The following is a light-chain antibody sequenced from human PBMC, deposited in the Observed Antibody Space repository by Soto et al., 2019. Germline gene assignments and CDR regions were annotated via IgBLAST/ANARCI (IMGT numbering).Light chain of an antibody. CDR3: QQRSNWPQWT. CDR1: QSVGTY. Sequence: EIVLTQSPATLSLSPGERATLSCRASQSVGTYLAWYQQKPGQAPRLLIYDASNRATGIPTRVSGSGSGTDFTLTISSLEPEDSAIYYCQQRSNWPQWTFGQGTKVEIK. J-gene: IGKJ1*01. CDR2: DAS. V-gene: IGKV3-11*01.